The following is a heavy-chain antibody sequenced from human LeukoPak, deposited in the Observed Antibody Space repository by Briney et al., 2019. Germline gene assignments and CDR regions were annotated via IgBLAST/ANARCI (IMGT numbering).Heavy chain of an antibody. D-gene: IGHD3-3*01. CDR2: MNPNSGNT. J-gene: IGHJ4*02. Sequence: ASVKVSCKASGYTFTSYDINWVRQAPGQGLEWMGWMNPNSGNTGYAQKFQGRVTMTRNTSISTAYMELSSLRSEDTAVYYCARASRKRFLERGYGDWGQGTLVTVCS. CDR3: ARASRKRFLERGYGD. V-gene: IGHV1-8*01. CDR1: GYTFTSYD.